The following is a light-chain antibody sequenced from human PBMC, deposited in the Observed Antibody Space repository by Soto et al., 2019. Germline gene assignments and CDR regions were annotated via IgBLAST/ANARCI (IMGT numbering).Light chain of an antibody. CDR1: QSVSSSY. CDR2: GAS. V-gene: IGKV3-20*01. CDR3: QQYGSSPPMT. J-gene: IGKJ1*01. Sequence: EIVLTQSPGTLSLSPGERATLSCRASQSVSSSYLAWYQQKPGQAPRLLIYGASSRATGTPDRFSGSGSGTDFTLTISRLEPEDFEVYYCQQYGSSPPMTFGQGTKVDIK.